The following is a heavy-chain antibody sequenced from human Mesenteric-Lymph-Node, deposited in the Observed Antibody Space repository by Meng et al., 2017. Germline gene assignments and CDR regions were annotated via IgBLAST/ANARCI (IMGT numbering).Heavy chain of an antibody. CDR2: ISWNSRTV. Sequence: SLKISCGGSGFNFEDYAMHWVRQAPGKGLEWVSGISWNSRTVVYADSVKGRFTIARDNAKSSLYLQMNFLRTEDTALYFCAQGELRWLENWGQGTLVTVSS. CDR3: AQGELRWLEN. J-gene: IGHJ4*02. D-gene: IGHD4-23*01. CDR1: GFNFEDYA. V-gene: IGHV3-9*01.